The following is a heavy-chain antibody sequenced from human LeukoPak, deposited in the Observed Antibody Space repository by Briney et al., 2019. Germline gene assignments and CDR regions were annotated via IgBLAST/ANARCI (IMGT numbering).Heavy chain of an antibody. CDR2: INPNSGGT. CDR3: ARDRGVVAAAIWFDP. D-gene: IGHD2-2*01. J-gene: IGHJ5*02. Sequence: ASVKVSCKASGYTFTGYYMHWVRQAPGQGLEWMGWINPNSGGTNYAQKFQGRVTMTRDTSISTAYMELSRLRSDDTAVYYCARDRGVVAAAIWFDPWGQGTLVTVSS. V-gene: IGHV1-2*02. CDR1: GYTFTGYY.